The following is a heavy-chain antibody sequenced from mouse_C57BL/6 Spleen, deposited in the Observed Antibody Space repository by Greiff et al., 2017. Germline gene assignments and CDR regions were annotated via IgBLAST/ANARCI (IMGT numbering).Heavy chain of an antibody. D-gene: IGHD2-12*01. Sequence: VHLVESGPGLVAPSQSLSITCTVSGFSLTSYGVDWVRQSPGKGLEWLGVIWGVGSTNYNSALKSRLSISKDNSKSQVFLKMNSLQTDDTAMYYCASLRRGDAMDYWGQGTSVTVSS. CDR2: IWGVGST. V-gene: IGHV2-6*01. CDR1: GFSLTSYG. J-gene: IGHJ4*01. CDR3: ASLRRGDAMDY.